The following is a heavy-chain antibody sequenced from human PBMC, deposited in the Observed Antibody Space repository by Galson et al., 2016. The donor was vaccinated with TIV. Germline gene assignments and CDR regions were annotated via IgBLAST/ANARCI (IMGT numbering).Heavy chain of an antibody. D-gene: IGHD5-12*01. J-gene: IGHJ4*02. CDR2: ISWNSRNI. CDR3: GTGLGRGYDDALDD. V-gene: IGHV3-21*01. CDR1: GFAFNSYAIFG. Sequence: SLRLSCAASGFAFNSYAIFGMHWVHQVPGKGLEWVSLISWNSRNIYYADSVTGRFVVSRDNANKTLFLQMNSRRGDDTAVYFCGTGLGRGYDDALDDWGQGVLV.